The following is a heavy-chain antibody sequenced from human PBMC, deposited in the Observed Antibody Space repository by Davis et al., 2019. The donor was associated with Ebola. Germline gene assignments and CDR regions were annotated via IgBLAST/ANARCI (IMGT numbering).Heavy chain of an antibody. J-gene: IGHJ4*02. V-gene: IGHV4-59*08. CDR1: GGSISSHY. CDR2: MYYSGST. Sequence: MPGGSLRLSCSVSGGSISSHYWSWIRQPPGKGLEWIGQMYYSGSTNYNPSLKSRVTASVDTSKNQFSLKLSSVTAADTAVYYCAALVQGLDYWGQGTLVTVSS. CDR3: AALVQGLDY. D-gene: IGHD6-6*01.